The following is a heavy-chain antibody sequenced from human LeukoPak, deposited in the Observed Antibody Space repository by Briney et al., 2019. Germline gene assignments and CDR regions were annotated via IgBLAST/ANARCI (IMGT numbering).Heavy chain of an antibody. J-gene: IGHJ4*02. CDR3: ARGAIVGANFDY. D-gene: IGHD1-26*01. CDR2: ISYDGSNK. CDR1: GFTFSSYA. V-gene: IGHV3-30-3*01. Sequence: GGSLRLSCAASGFTFSSYAMHWVRQAPGKGLEWVAVISYDGSNKYYADSVKGRFTISRDNAKNTLYLQMNSLRAEDTAVYYCARGAIVGANFDYWGQGTLVTVSS.